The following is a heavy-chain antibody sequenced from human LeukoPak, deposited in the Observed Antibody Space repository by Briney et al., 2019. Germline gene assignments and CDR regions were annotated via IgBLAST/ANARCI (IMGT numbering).Heavy chain of an antibody. D-gene: IGHD5-12*01. CDR1: GFTFDDYT. CDR3: ARVGSYYYYMDV. CDR2: ISWDGGST. V-gene: IGHV3-43*01. Sequence: GGSLRLSCAASGFTFDDYTMHWVRQAPGKGLEWVSLISWDGGSTYYADSVKGRFTISRDNSKNSLYLQMNSLRTEDTALYYCARVGSYYYYMDVWGKGTTVTVSS. J-gene: IGHJ6*03.